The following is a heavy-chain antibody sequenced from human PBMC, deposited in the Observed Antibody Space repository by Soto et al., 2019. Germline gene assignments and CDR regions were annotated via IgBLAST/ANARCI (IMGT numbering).Heavy chain of an antibody. V-gene: IGHV4-59*01. CDR1: GGSISSYY. CDR2: IYYSGST. CDR3: SRGPIFGEVPNWFAP. J-gene: IGHJ5*02. Sequence: SETLSLTCTVSGGSISSYYWSWIRQPPGKGLEWIGYIYYSGSTNYNPSLKSRVTISVDTSKNQFSLKLSSVTAADTAVYYCSRGPIFGEVPNWFAPWGQGTLVTVSS. D-gene: IGHD3-3*01.